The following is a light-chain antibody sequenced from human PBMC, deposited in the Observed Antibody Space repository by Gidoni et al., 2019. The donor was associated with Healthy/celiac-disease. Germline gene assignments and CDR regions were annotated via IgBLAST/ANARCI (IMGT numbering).Light chain of an antibody. CDR2: KAS. CDR3: QQYNSYPVT. Sequence: DIQMTQSPSTLSASVGDRVTITCRASQSISSGLAWYQQKPGKAPKHLIYKASSLESGVPSRFSGSGSGTEFTLTISSLQPDDFATYYCQQYNSYPVTFGQGTKLEIK. V-gene: IGKV1-5*03. CDR1: QSISSG. J-gene: IGKJ2*01.